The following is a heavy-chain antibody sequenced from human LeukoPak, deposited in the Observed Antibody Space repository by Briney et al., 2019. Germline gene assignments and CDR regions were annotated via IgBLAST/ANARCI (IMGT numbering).Heavy chain of an antibody. Sequence: GGSLRLSCAASGFTFSIYSINWVRQAPGKGLEWVSSISSSSSYIYYADSVKGRFTISRDNSKNTVDLQMSSLRADDTAVYYCARGSFGDPLAYWGQGTPVTVSS. CDR2: ISSSSSYI. CDR1: GFTFSIYS. CDR3: ARGSFGDPLAY. V-gene: IGHV3-21*04. D-gene: IGHD3-10*01. J-gene: IGHJ4*02.